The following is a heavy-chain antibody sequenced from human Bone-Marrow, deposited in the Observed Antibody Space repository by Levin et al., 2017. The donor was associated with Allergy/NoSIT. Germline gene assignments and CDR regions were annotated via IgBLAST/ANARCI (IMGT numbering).Heavy chain of an antibody. CDR3: TTGLLWFGELFDY. CDR1: GFTFSNAW. D-gene: IGHD3-10*01. Sequence: GESLKISCAASGFTFSNAWMNWVRQAPGKGLEWVGRIKSKTDGGTTDYAAPVKGRFTISRDDSKNTLYLQMNSLKTEDTAVYYCTTGLLWFGELFDYWGQGTLVTVSS. V-gene: IGHV3-15*07. J-gene: IGHJ4*02. CDR2: IKSKTDGGTT.